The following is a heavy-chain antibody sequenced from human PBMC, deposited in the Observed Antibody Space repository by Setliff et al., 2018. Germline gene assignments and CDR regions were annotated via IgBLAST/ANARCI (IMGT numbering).Heavy chain of an antibody. J-gene: IGHJ6*02. CDR3: ARAGLLWFGDQTYYYYGMDV. D-gene: IGHD3-10*01. Sequence: SVKVSCKASGGTFSSYAISWVRQAPGQGLEWMGGITPIFGTANYAQKFQGRVTITTDEPTSTAYMELSRLRSEDTAVYYCARAGLLWFGDQTYYYYGMDVWGQGTTVTVSS. CDR2: ITPIFGTA. V-gene: IGHV1-69*05. CDR1: GGTFSSYA.